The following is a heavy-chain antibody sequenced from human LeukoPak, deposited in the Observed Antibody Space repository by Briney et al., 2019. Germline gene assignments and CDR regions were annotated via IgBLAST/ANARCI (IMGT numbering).Heavy chain of an antibody. CDR1: GGSFSDYY. D-gene: IGHD2-15*01. CDR2: INHGGGT. J-gene: IGHJ4*02. CDR3: ARGHADIGLNYFDY. Sequence: PSETLSLTCAVYGGSFSDYYWIWIRQPPGTGLEWIGEINHGGGTNYNPSLKSRVTISVDTSKNQFSLKLTSVTAADTAVYYCARGHADIGLNYFDYWGQGTLVTVSS. V-gene: IGHV4-34*01.